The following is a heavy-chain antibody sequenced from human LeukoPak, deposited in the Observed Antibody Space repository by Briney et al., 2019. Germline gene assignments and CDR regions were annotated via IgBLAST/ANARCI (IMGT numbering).Heavy chain of an antibody. CDR1: GFTFGDHA. J-gene: IGHJ6*02. CDR2: IRSKAYGGTT. CDR3: TRGPRQLWLYYGMDV. D-gene: IGHD5-18*01. V-gene: IGHV3-49*04. Sequence: GGSLRLSCTASGFTFGDHAMSWVRQAPGKGLEWVGFIRSKAYGGTTEYAASVKGRFTISRDDSKSIAYLQMNSLTTEDTAVYYCTRGPRQLWLYYGMDVWGQGTTVIVSS.